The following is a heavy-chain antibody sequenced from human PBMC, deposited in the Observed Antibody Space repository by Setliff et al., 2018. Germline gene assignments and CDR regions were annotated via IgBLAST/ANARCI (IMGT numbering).Heavy chain of an antibody. D-gene: IGHD1-1*01. CDR1: GDSFSDYY. Sequence: LSLTCAVYGDSFSDYYWSWIRQPPGKGLEWFGEINHSGSGDYNPSFKGRVTISVDTSKKQFSLTLTSVTAADTALYYCRQAVVGRDVFDIWGQGTVVTVSS. CDR3: RQAVVGRDVFDI. CDR2: INHSGSG. V-gene: IGHV4-34*01. J-gene: IGHJ3*02.